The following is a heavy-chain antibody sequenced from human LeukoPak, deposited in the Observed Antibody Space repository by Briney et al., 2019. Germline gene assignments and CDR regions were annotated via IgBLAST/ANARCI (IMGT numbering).Heavy chain of an antibody. J-gene: IGHJ3*02. D-gene: IGHD2-8*01. CDR1: GFTFSTYA. Sequence: GGSLRLSCAASGFTFSTYAMHWVRQAPGMGLAWVAVISDDGRNEYYLESVKGRFTISRDNSKNTLYLQMNSLRAEDTAVYHCVLLYSDAFDMWGQGTMVTVSS. V-gene: IGHV3-30*04. CDR3: VLLYSDAFDM. CDR2: ISDDGRNE.